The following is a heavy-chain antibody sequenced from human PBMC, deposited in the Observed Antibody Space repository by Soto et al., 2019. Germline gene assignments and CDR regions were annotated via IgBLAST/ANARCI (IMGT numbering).Heavy chain of an antibody. J-gene: IGHJ3*02. CDR1: GFTFSSYG. D-gene: IGHD2-15*01. V-gene: IGHV3-30*18. CDR3: AKDLYCSGGSCYPGAFDI. CDR2: ISYDGSNK. Sequence: GGSLRLSCAASGFTFSSYGMHWVRQAPGKGLEWVAVISYDGSNKYYADSVKGRFTISRDNSKNTLYLQMNSLRAEDTAVYYCAKDLYCSGGSCYPGAFDIWGQGTMVTVSS.